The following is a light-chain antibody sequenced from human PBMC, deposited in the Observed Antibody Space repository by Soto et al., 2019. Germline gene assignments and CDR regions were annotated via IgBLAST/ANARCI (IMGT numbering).Light chain of an antibody. CDR1: SSNIGSNT. CDR3: AACDDSLNCVV. J-gene: IGLJ2*01. V-gene: IGLV1-44*01. CDR2: INN. Sequence: QSVLTQPPSASGTPGQRVTISCSGSSSNIGSNTVNWYQQLPGTAPKLLIYINNQRPSGVPDRFSGSKSGTSAALAISGLQSEDEAEYYCAACDDSLNCVVFGGGTKLAVL.